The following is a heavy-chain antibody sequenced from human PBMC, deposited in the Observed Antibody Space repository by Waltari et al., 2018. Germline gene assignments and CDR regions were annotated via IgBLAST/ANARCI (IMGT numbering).Heavy chain of an antibody. D-gene: IGHD1-26*01. CDR2: IKSKTDGGTT. V-gene: IGHV3-15*01. CDR3: TTDRVGAVYYYYMDV. CDR1: GFTFSNAW. Sequence: EVQLVESGGGLVKPGGSLRLSCAASGFTFSNAWMSWFRQAPGMGLEWVGRIKSKTDGGTTDYAAHVKGRFTISRDDSKNTLYLQMNSLKTEDTAVYYCTTDRVGAVYYYYMDVWGKGTTVTVSS. J-gene: IGHJ6*03.